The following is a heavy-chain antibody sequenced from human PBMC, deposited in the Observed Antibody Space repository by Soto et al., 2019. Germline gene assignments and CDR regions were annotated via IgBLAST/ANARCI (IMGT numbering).Heavy chain of an antibody. J-gene: IGHJ5*02. CDR2: IIPILGIA. V-gene: IGHV1-69*02. CDR1: GGTFSSYT. D-gene: IGHD6-13*01. Sequence: QVQLVQSGAEVKKPGSSVKVSCKASGGTFSSYTISWVRQAPGQGLEWMGRIIPILGIANYAQKFQGRVTITADKSTSTAYMELSSLRSEDTAVYYCASLRRRGDDNSRWYLGKLDWFDPWGQGTLVTVSS. CDR3: ASLRRRGDDNSRWYLGKLDWFDP.